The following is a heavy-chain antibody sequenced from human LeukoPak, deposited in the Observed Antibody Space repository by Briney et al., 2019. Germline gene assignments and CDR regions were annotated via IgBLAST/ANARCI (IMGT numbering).Heavy chain of an antibody. J-gene: IGHJ5*02. V-gene: IGHV5-51*01. Sequence: GESLKISCKGSGYSFTSYWIGWVRQMPGKGLEWMGIIYPGDSDTRYSPSFQGQVTISADKSISTAYLQWSSLKASGTAMYYCARLEGATQTYNWFDPWGQGTLVTVSS. CDR3: ARLEGATQTYNWFDP. D-gene: IGHD1-26*01. CDR2: IYPGDSDT. CDR1: GYSFTSYW.